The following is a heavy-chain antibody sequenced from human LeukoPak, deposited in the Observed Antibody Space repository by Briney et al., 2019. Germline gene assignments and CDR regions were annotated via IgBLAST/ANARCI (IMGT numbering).Heavy chain of an antibody. CDR1: GGSISSSSYY. J-gene: IGHJ4*02. Sequence: PSETLSLTCTVSGGSISSSSYYWGWIRQPPGKGLEWIGSIYYSGSTYYNPSLKSRVTISVDTSKNQFSLKLSSVTAADTAVYYCASIRGAMVRGAGLDYWGQGTLVTVSS. V-gene: IGHV4-39*01. CDR3: ASIRGAMVRGAGLDY. CDR2: IYYSGST. D-gene: IGHD3-10*01.